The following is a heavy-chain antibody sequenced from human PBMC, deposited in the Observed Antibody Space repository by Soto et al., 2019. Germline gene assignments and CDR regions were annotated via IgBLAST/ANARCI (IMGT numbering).Heavy chain of an antibody. J-gene: IGHJ6*03. D-gene: IGHD3-10*01. CDR2: ITGSGTVT. CDR1: GIIFSDYH. V-gene: IGHV3-11*01. Sequence: GGSLRLSCAASGIIFSDYHMDWIRQAPGKGLEWVSSITGSGTVTYYAESVQGRFTISRDHAKNSVYLQMNSLRAEDTAVYYCAREPDPTLLWFGERYYYYMDVWGKGTTVTAS. CDR3: AREPDPTLLWFGERYYYYMDV.